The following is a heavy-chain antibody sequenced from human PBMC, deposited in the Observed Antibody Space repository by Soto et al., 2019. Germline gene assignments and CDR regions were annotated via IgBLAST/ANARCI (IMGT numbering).Heavy chain of an antibody. CDR3: ARGANVVLRYFDWLTSYYYYGMDV. J-gene: IGHJ6*02. CDR1: GGTFSSYA. V-gene: IGHV1-69*13. D-gene: IGHD3-9*01. Sequence: ASVKVSCKASGGTFSSYAISWVRQAPGPGLEWMGGIIPIFGTANYAQKFQGRVTITADESTSTAYMELSSLRSEDTAVYYCARGANVVLRYFDWLTSYYYYGMDVWG. CDR2: IIPIFGTA.